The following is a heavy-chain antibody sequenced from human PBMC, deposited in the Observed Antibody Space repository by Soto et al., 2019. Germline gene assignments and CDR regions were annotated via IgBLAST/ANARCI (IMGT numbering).Heavy chain of an antibody. CDR1: GFTFSSYA. Sequence: EVQLVESGGGLVQPGGSLRLSCAASGFTFSSYAMHWVRQAPGRGLEYVSVISGNGDSTSYTNSVKGRFTISRDNSKNTLYLQMGCLRAEDLAVYCCAMRGFGLSFDFWGQGTLVSVS. D-gene: IGHD3-10*01. J-gene: IGHJ4*02. CDR3: AMRGFGLSFDF. CDR2: ISGNGDST. V-gene: IGHV3-64*01.